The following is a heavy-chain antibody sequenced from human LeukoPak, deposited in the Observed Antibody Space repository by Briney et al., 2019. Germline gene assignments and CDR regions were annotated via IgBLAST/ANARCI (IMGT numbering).Heavy chain of an antibody. J-gene: IGHJ4*02. CDR3: AKDPSYGSGSYPDY. Sequence: PGRSLRLSCAASGFTFSSYGMHWVRQAPGKGLEWVAVISYDGSNKYYADSVKGRFTISRDNSKNTLYLQMNSLRAEDTAVYYCAKDPSYGSGSYPDYWGQGTLVTVSS. CDR2: ISYDGSNK. CDR1: GFTFSSYG. V-gene: IGHV3-30*18. D-gene: IGHD3-10*01.